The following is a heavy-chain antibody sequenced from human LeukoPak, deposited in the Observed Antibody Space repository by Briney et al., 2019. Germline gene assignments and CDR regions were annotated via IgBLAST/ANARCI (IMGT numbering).Heavy chain of an antibody. D-gene: IGHD5-18*01. V-gene: IGHV4-59*01. CDR3: ARVGVDTAMAYYYYYYGMDV. J-gene: IGHJ6*02. Sequence: TPSETLSLTCTVSGGSISSYYWSWIRQPPGKGLEWIGYIYYSGSTNYNPSLKSRVTISVDTSKNQFSLKRSSVTAADTAVYYCARVGVDTAMAYYYYYYGMDVWGQGTTVTVSS. CDR2: IYYSGST. CDR1: GGSISSYY.